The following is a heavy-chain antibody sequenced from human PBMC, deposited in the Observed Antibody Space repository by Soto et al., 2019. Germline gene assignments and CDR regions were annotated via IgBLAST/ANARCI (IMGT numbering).Heavy chain of an antibody. CDR2: ISSTSTYT. V-gene: IGHV3-11*06. Sequence: QVQLVESGGGVVKPGGTLRLSCVASGFTFSDYYMNWIRQTPGKGLDWLSYISSTSTYTDYADSVKGRFTISRDNAKNSLYLQMDSLRADDTAIYYCARDRVSAFFDYWGQGTLVTVSS. J-gene: IGHJ4*02. CDR1: GFTFSDYY. CDR3: ARDRVSAFFDY.